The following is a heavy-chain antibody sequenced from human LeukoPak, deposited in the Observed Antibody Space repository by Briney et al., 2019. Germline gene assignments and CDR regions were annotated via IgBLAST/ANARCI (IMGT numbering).Heavy chain of an antibody. CDR2: IYYSGNT. CDR1: GGSISTNY. D-gene: IGHD1-26*01. J-gene: IGHJ4*02. CDR3: ARAYSGTLPAKD. Sequence: SETLPLTCNVSGGSISTNYWTWIRQPPGKGLEWIGYIYYSGNTNYNPSLKSRVTISVDKSRNQFSLKLTSVTAADTAVYYCARAYSGTLPAKDWGQGTLVTVSS. V-gene: IGHV4-59*01.